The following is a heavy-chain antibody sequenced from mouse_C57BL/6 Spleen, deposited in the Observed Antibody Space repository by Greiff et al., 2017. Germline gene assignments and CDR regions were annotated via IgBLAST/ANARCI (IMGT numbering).Heavy chain of an antibody. Sequence: VQLKQSGPELVKPGASVKMSCKASGYTFTDYNMHWVKQSHGKSLEWIGYINPNNGGTSYNQKFKGKATLTVNKSSSTAYMELRSLTSEDSAVYYCARGGGYYGSSHYYAMDYWGQGTSVTVSS. V-gene: IGHV1-22*01. CDR3: ARGGGYYGSSHYYAMDY. D-gene: IGHD1-1*01. CDR2: INPNNGGT. J-gene: IGHJ4*01. CDR1: GYTFTDYN.